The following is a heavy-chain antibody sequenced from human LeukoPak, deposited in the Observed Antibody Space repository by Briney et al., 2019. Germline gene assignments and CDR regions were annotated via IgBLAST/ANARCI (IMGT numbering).Heavy chain of an antibody. D-gene: IGHD5-24*01. V-gene: IGHV1-46*01. CDR2: INPSGGST. CDR1: GYTFTSYY. CDR3: ARSPPGRDPMALYYYGMDV. J-gene: IGHJ6*02. Sequence: ASVKVSCKASGYTFTSYYMHWVRQAPGQGLEWMGIINPSGGSTSYAQKFQGRVTMTRDTSTSTVYMELSSLRSEDTAVYYCARSPPGRDPMALYYYGMDVWGQGTTVTVSS.